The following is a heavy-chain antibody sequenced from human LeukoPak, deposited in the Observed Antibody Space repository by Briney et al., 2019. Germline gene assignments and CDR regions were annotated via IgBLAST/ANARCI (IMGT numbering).Heavy chain of an antibody. J-gene: IGHJ6*02. D-gene: IGHD6-19*01. Sequence: GASVKVSCKASGYTFTGYYMHWVRQAPGQGLEWMGWINPNSGGTNYAQKFQGRVTMTRDTSISTAYMELSRLRSDDTAVYYCARDLWYSSGWTPSYYYYGMDVWGQGTTVTVSS. V-gene: IGHV1-2*02. CDR2: INPNSGGT. CDR3: ARDLWYSSGWTPSYYYYGMDV. CDR1: GYTFTGYY.